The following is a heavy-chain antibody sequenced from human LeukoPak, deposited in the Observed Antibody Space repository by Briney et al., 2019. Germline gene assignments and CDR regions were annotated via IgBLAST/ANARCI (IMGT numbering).Heavy chain of an antibody. J-gene: IGHJ4*02. Sequence: GASVKVSCKASGYTFTSHGISWVRQAPGQGLEWMGWISAYNGNTNYAQKLQGRVTMTTDTSTSTAYMELRSLRSDDTAVYYCARDLGRTRYCSSTSCYGWYDYWGQGTLVTVSS. CDR2: ISAYNGNT. V-gene: IGHV1-18*01. CDR1: GYTFTSHG. CDR3: ARDLGRTRYCSSTSCYGWYDY. D-gene: IGHD2-2*01.